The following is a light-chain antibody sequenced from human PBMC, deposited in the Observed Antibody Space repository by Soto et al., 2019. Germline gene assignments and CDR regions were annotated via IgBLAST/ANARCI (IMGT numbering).Light chain of an antibody. CDR3: QQSYSTPQT. CDR2: AAS. Sequence: EIQMTPSPSSLSASVGDRVTITCRASQSISSYLNWYQQKPGKATKFLIYAASSLQTGVPSRFSGSGSGTDFTLTISSLQPEDFATYYCQQSYSTPQTFGQGTKLEIK. V-gene: IGKV1-39*01. J-gene: IGKJ2*01. CDR1: QSISSY.